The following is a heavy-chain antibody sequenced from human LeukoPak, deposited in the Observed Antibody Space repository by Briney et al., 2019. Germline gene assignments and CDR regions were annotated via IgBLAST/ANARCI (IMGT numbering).Heavy chain of an antibody. CDR3: SSDLPGGYSNYFDD. D-gene: IGHD4-23*01. CDR1: GFTFTNAW. CDR2: IKSRISGATT. V-gene: IGHV3-15*01. Sequence: GGSLRLSCAAYGFTFTNAWMSWVRQAPGKGLEWVGRIKSRISGATTDYAAPVKGRFTISRNNSKNTLHLQMDSLRTKDTAVYSCSSDLPGGYSNYFDDWGQGTLVTVSS. J-gene: IGHJ4*02.